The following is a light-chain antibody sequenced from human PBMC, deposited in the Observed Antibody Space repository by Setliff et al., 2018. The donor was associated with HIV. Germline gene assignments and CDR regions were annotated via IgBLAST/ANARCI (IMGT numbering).Light chain of an antibody. CDR3: SSYTTINTYV. J-gene: IGLJ1*01. V-gene: IGLV2-14*03. CDR2: DVS. Sequence: SVLTQPASVSGSPGQSISISCTGTSSDVGAYNYVSWYQQHPGKAPRLIIYDVSDRPSGVSNRFSGSKSGNTASLTISGLQAEDEADYYCSSYTTINTYVFGSGTKVTVL. CDR1: SSDVGAYNY.